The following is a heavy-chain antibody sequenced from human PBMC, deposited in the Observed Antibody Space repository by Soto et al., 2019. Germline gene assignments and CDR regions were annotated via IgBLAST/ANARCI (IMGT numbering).Heavy chain of an antibody. J-gene: IGHJ6*02. CDR3: ARDQLVVPAAYYYYGMDF. D-gene: IGHD2-2*01. CDR2: IIPIFGTA. Sequence: QVQLVQSGAEVKKPGSSVKVSCKASGGTFSSYAISWVRQAPGQGLEWMGGIIPIFGTANYAQKFQGRVTITADESTSTAYMELSSLRSDDTAVYYCARDQLVVPAAYYYYGMDFWGQGTTVTVSS. V-gene: IGHV1-69*01. CDR1: GGTFSSYA.